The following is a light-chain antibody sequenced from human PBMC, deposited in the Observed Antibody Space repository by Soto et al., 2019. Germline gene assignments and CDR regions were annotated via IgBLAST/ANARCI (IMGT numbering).Light chain of an antibody. Sequence: EIVLTQSPGTLSLSPGERATLSCRASQSVSSSYLAWYQQKPGQAPSLLIYGASSRATGIPDRFSGSGSGPDFSLTSSRLEPDDFAVYYCQQYGSSPPISFGQGTRLEIK. J-gene: IGKJ5*01. CDR2: GAS. V-gene: IGKV3-20*01. CDR1: QSVSSSY. CDR3: QQYGSSPPIS.